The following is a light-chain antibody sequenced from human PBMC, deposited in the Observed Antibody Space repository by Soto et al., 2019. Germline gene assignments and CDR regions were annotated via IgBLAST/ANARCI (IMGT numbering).Light chain of an antibody. CDR2: DVS. J-gene: IGLJ1*01. CDR1: SSDVGGYNY. V-gene: IGLV2-14*01. Sequence: QSVLTQPASVSGSPGQSITISCTGTSSDVGGYNYVSWYQQHPGKAPKLMIYDVSNRPSGVSNRFSGSKSGNTASLTISGLQAEDEADYYCRSYTSSSTYVFGTGTKLTDL. CDR3: RSYTSSSTYV.